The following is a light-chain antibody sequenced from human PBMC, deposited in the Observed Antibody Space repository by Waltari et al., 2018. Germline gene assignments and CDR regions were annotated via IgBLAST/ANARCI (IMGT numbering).Light chain of an antibody. CDR2: GIF. V-gene: IGKV3-20*01. CDR3: QHYLRLPVT. Sequence: EIVLTQSPGTLSLSPGERATLSCKASQSVNRALAWYQQKPGPAPRLLIYGIFDSDAGTPDRFSGSGSGTDFSLTISRLEPEDFAVYYCQHYLRLPVTFGQGTRVEVK. CDR1: QSVNRA. J-gene: IGKJ1*01.